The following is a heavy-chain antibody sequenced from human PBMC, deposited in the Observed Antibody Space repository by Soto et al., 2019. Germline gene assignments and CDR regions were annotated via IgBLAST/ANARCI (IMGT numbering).Heavy chain of an antibody. V-gene: IGHV3-33*01. CDR3: ARPIPATSYDAFDI. J-gene: IGHJ3*02. CDR2: IWYDGSNK. Sequence: QVQLVESGGGVVQPGRSLRLSCAASGFTFSTFAMHWVRQAPGKGLEWVAVIWYDGSNKYYADSVKGRFTISRDNSKNTLYLQMNSLRAEDTAVYYCARPIPATSYDAFDIWGQGTMVTVSS. CDR1: GFTFSTFA. D-gene: IGHD2-2*01.